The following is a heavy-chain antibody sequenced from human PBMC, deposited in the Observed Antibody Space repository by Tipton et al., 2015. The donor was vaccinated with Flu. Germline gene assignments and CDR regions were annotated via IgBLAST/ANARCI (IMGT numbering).Heavy chain of an antibody. Sequence: TLSLTCSVSGDSISGYFWSWVRQPPGKELEWLGYIYYTGTTSYNPSLKSRVTISLDTSKTQSSLKLTSVTAADTAIYYCARDDARYPRAFDIWGQGTLVSVSS. CDR3: ARDDARYPRAFDI. J-gene: IGHJ3*02. CDR2: IYYTGTT. D-gene: IGHD3-16*02. CDR1: GDSISGYF. V-gene: IGHV4-59*01.